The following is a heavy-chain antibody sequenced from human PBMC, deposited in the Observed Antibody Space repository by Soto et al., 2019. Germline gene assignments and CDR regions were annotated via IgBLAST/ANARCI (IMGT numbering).Heavy chain of an antibody. CDR1: GASIGSGGW. Sequence: SETLSLTCAVSGASIGSGGWWSWIRQPPGKGLEWIGEINHSGSTNYNPSLKSRVTISVDTSKNQFSLKLSSVTAADTAVYYCARDRKAYYGMDVWGQGTTVTVSS. CDR2: INHSGST. CDR3: ARDRKAYYGMDV. J-gene: IGHJ6*02. V-gene: IGHV4-4*02.